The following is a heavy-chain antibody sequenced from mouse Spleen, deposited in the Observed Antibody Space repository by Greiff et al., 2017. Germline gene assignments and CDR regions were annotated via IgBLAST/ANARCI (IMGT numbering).Heavy chain of an antibody. J-gene: IGHJ2*01. CDR2: INPNNGGT. Sequence: VQLQQSGPELVKPGASVKIPCKASGYTFPDYNMDWVKQSHGKSLEWIGAINPNNGGTIYNQKFTGKATLTVDKSSSTAYMERRSLTSEDTAGYYCARANYGSSPDYGGQGTTLTVSS. CDR3: ARANYGSSPDY. V-gene: IGHV1-18*01. D-gene: IGHD1-1*01. CDR1: GYTFPDYN.